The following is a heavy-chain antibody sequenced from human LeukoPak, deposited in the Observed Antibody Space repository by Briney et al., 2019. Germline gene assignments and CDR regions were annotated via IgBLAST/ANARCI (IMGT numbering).Heavy chain of an antibody. CDR2: IYYTGTT. J-gene: IGHJ5*02. CDR3: ARQSSSGTDR. V-gene: IGHV4-39*01. D-gene: IGHD3-22*01. Sequence: SETLSLTCTVSGGSISSSNYYWGWIRQPPGKGLEWIGTIYYTGTTYYNPSLESRVTISVDTSKNQFSLKLSSVTAADTAIYYCARQSSSGTDRWGQGTLVTVSS. CDR1: GGSISSSNYY.